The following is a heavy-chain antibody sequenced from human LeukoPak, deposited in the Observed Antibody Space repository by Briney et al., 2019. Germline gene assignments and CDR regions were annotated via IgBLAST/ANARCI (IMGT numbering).Heavy chain of an antibody. CDR1: GGSINNYY. CDR3: ARRVSVWHENSFDY. CDR2: IYYSGST. J-gene: IGHJ4*02. V-gene: IGHV4-59*08. D-gene: IGHD2-21*01. Sequence: SETLSLTCTVSGGSINNYYWTWIRQPPGKGLEWIGHIYYSGSTTHNPSLKSRLTIFVDTSKNQVPLKVTSVTAADTAVYYCARRVSVWHENSFDYWGQGTLVTVSS.